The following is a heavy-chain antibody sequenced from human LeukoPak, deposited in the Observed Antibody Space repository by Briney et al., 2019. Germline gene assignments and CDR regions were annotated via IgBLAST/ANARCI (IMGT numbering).Heavy chain of an antibody. J-gene: IGHJ4*02. CDR2: IYYSGST. CDR1: GGSISSSSYY. CDR3: ASLRWDNDFWSGYFLDH. D-gene: IGHD3-3*01. Sequence: SETLSLTCTVSGGSISSSSYYWGWIRQPPGKGLEWIGSIYYSGSTDYNPSLKSRVTISVETSKNQFSLKLRSVTAADTAVYYCASLRWDNDFWSGYFLDHWGQGTLVTVSS. V-gene: IGHV4-39*01.